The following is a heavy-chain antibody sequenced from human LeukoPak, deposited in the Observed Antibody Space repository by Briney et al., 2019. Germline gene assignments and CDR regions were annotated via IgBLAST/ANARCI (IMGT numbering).Heavy chain of an antibody. CDR1: GGTFSSYA. V-gene: IGHV1-69*05. CDR2: IIPIFGTA. CDR3: ARGDRGWFDP. J-gene: IGHJ5*02. Sequence: ASVKVSCKASGGTFSSYAISWVRQAPGQGLEWMGRIIPIFGTANYAQKFQGRVTITTDEFTSTAYMELSSLRSEDTAVYYCARGDRGWFDPWGQGTLVTVSS.